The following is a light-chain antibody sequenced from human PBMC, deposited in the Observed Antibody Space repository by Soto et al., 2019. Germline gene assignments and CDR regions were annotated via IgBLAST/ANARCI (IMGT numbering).Light chain of an antibody. J-gene: IGLJ2*01. Sequence: QSALTQPASVSGSPGQSITISCTGTSSNVGSYNLVSWYQQHPGKAPKLMIYEASKRPSVVSNRFSGSKSGNTASLTISGLQAEDEADYYCCSYAGGGVFGGGTKLTVL. CDR3: CSYAGGGV. CDR2: EAS. CDR1: SSNVGSYNL. V-gene: IGLV2-23*01.